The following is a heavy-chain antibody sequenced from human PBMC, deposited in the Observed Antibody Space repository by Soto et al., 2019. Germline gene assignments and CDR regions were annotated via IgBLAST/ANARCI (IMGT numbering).Heavy chain of an antibody. CDR3: AKTAQQLALDAFDI. V-gene: IGHV1-18*01. J-gene: IGHJ3*02. D-gene: IGHD6-13*01. Sequence: ASVKVSCKASGYTFTSYGISWVRQAPGQGLEWMGWISAYNGNTNYAQKLQGRVTMTTDTSTSTAYMELSKLRSDDTAVYYCAKTAQQLALDAFDIWGQGTMVTVSS. CDR2: ISAYNGNT. CDR1: GYTFTSYG.